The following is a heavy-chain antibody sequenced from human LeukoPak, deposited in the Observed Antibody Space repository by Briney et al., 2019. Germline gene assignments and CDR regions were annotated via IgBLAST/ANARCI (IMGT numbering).Heavy chain of an antibody. J-gene: IGHJ4*02. D-gene: IGHD3-9*01. CDR2: ISSPGTSI. Sequence: PGGSLRLSCTASGFRFSDYYMTWIRQAPGKGLEWVSYISSPGTSIFYADSVTGRFTISRDNAKNLLYLQMNSLRAEGTAVYYCARGGFRYGYWFPYWGQGTLVSVSS. CDR1: GFRFSDYY. CDR3: ARGGFRYGYWFPY. V-gene: IGHV3-11*01.